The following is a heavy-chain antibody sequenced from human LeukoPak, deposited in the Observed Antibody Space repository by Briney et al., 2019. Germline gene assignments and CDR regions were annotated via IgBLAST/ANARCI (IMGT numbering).Heavy chain of an antibody. CDR3: ARAHSSSALQTH. CDR2: ISGSGGST. J-gene: IGHJ4*02. CDR1: GFTFSSYA. D-gene: IGHD6-6*01. Sequence: GGSLRLSCAASGFTFSSYAMSWVRQAPGKGLEWVSAISGSGGSTYYADSVKGRFTISRDNSKNTVFLQMNSLTLEDTAIYYCARAHSSSALQTHWGQGTLVTVSS. V-gene: IGHV3-23*01.